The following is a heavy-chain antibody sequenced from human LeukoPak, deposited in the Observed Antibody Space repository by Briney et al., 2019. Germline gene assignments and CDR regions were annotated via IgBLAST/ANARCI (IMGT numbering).Heavy chain of an antibody. CDR1: GGSVSSGSYY. CDR2: IYYSGST. J-gene: IGHJ4*02. D-gene: IGHD5-18*01. CDR3: ARVPRGYSYGYFDY. V-gene: IGHV4-61*01. Sequence: PSETLSLTCTVSGGSVSSGSYYWSWIRQPPGKGLEWIGYIYYSGSTNYNPSLKSRVTISVDTPKNQFSLKLSSVTAADTAVYYCARVPRGYSYGYFDYWGQGTLVTVSS.